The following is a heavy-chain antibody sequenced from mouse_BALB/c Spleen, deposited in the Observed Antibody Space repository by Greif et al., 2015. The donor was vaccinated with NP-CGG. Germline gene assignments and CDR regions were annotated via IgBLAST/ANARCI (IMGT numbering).Heavy chain of an antibody. V-gene: IGHV1-7*01. J-gene: IGHJ4*01. CDR3: ASSYYYGSSYYAMDY. D-gene: IGHD1-1*01. CDR1: GYTFTSYW. CDR2: INPSTGYT. Sequence: QVQLKQSGAELAKPGASVKMSCKASGYTFTSYWMHWVKQRPGQGLEWIGYINPSTGYTEYNQKFKDKATLTADKSSSTAYMQLSSLTSEDSVVYYCASSYYYGSSYYAMDYWGQGTSVTVSS.